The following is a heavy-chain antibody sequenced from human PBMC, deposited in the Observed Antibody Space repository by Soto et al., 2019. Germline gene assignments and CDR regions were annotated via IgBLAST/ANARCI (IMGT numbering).Heavy chain of an antibody. Sequence: SETLSLTCTVSGGSISSSSYYWGWIRQPPGKGLEWIGSIYYSGSTYYNPSLKSRVTISVDTSKNQFSLKLSSVTAADTAVYYCARHSFRWPDAFDIWGQGTMVTVSS. D-gene: IGHD2-15*01. CDR2: IYYSGST. V-gene: IGHV4-39*01. CDR1: GGSISSSSYY. J-gene: IGHJ3*02. CDR3: ARHSFRWPDAFDI.